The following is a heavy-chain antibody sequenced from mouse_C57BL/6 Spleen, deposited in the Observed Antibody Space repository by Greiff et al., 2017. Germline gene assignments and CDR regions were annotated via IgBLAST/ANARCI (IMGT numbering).Heavy chain of an antibody. V-gene: IGHV1-42*01. CDR1: GYSFTGYY. CDR3: ARREGTFDY. CDR2: INPSTGGT. Sequence: DVQLQESGPELVKPGASVKISCKASGYSFTGYYMNWVKQSPEKSLEWIGEINPSTGGTTYNQKFKAKATLTVDKSSSTAYMQLKSLTSEDSAVYYCARREGTFDYWGQGTTLTVSS. J-gene: IGHJ2*01.